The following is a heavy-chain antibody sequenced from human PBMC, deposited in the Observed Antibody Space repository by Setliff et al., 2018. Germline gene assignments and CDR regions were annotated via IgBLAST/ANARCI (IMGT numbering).Heavy chain of an antibody. D-gene: IGHD3-10*01. CDR2: IYHSGST. CDR3: ARLRYYGSGSYLDY. V-gene: IGHV4-38-2*01. CDR1: GYSISSGYY. Sequence: PSETLSLTCAVSGYSISSGYYWGWIRQPPGKGLEWIGSIYHSGSTYYNPSLKSRVTISVDTSKNQFSLKLSPVTAADTAVYYCARLRYYGSGSYLDYWGQGTLVTVSS. J-gene: IGHJ4*02.